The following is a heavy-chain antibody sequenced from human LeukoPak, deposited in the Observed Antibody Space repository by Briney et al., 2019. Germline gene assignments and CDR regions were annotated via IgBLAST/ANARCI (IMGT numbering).Heavy chain of an antibody. CDR3: ARDVNLKQLAD. CDR2: IRYDGNKE. V-gene: IGHV3-30*02. J-gene: IGHJ4*02. D-gene: IGHD1-1*01. Sequence: GGSLRLSCVASGYPFDRYAMHWVRQAPGKGLEWVAFIRYDGNKEDYADSVKGRFTVSKDNSKNTMYLQMDSLRPEDTAMYYCARDVNLKQLADWGQGTLVTVSS. CDR1: GYPFDRYA.